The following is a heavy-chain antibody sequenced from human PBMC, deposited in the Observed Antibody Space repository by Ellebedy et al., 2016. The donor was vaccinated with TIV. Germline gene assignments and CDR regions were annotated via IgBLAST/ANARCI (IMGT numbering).Heavy chain of an antibody. CDR2: IAWDDDK. J-gene: IGHJ4*02. CDR3: ARTDGSGCAFDS. D-gene: IGHD6-19*01. CDR1: GFSLSTTRVS. Sequence: SGPTLVKPTQTLTLTCTFSGFSLSTTRVSVSWIRQPPGKALEWLARIAWDDDKYFNTSLRTRLTISKDTSKNQVVLTMTNMDPVDTATYYCARTDGSGCAFDSWGQGTLFTVSS. V-gene: IGHV2-70*11.